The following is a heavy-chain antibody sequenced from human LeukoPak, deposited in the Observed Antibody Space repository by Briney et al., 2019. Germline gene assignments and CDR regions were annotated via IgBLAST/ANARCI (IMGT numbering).Heavy chain of an antibody. J-gene: IGHJ4*02. CDR1: GFTVSSNN. CDR2: IYSGGST. Sequence: GGSLRLSCAASGFTVSSNNMSWVRQAPGKGLECISVIYSGGSTDYADSVKGRLTISRDNSKNTLYLQMNSLRAEDTAVYYCARVVDHDYGDYYLDYWGQGTLVTVSS. CDR3: ARVVDHDYGDYYLDY. D-gene: IGHD4-17*01. V-gene: IGHV3-53*01.